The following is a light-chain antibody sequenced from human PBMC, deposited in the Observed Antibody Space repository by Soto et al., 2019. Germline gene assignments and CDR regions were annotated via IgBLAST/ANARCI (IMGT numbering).Light chain of an antibody. CDR3: QHYDNVPLT. J-gene: IGKJ4*01. V-gene: IGKV1-33*01. CDR2: DAS. Sequence: DLQMTQSPSSLSASVGDRVTITCQASQDISNYLNWYQQKPGRAPKLLIYDASNLQTGVPSRFSGSGSGTHFTFTITSLQPGDVATYYCQHYDNVPLTFGGGTKVEIK. CDR1: QDISNY.